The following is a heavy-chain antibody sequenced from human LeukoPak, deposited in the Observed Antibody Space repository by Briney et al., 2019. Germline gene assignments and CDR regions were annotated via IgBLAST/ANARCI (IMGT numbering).Heavy chain of an antibody. V-gene: IGHV3-53*01. CDR3: ARDTEVNWFDP. CDR2: IYRGGST. CDR1: GFTVSSNS. J-gene: IGHJ5*02. Sequence: GGSLRLSCAASGFTVSSNSMSWVRQAPGKGLEWVSVIYRGGSTYYADSVKGRFTISRDNSKNTLYLQMNSLRAEDTAVYYCARDTEVNWFDPWGQGTLVTVSS.